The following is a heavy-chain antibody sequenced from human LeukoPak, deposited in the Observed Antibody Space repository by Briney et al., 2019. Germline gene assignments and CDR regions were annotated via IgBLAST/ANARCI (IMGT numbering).Heavy chain of an antibody. D-gene: IGHD4-17*01. CDR2: INPNSGGT. CDR1: GDTFTGYY. CDR3: ARSRGMTTVTLYYFDY. V-gene: IGHV1-2*02. Sequence: GASVKVSCKASGDTFTGYYMHWVRQAPGQGLEWMGWINPNSGGTNYAQKFQGRVTMTRDTSISTAYMELSRLRSDDTAVYYCARSRGMTTVTLYYFDYWGQGTLVTVSS. J-gene: IGHJ4*02.